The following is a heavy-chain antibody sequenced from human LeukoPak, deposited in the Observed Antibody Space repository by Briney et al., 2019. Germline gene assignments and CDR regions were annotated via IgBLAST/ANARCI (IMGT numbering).Heavy chain of an antibody. J-gene: IGHJ4*02. D-gene: IGHD3-22*01. CDR2: MNPNNGST. CDR3: ARGFLGYDSSDYAFSYY. Sequence: ASVKVSCKASGYTFTSYDINWVRQATGQGLEWMGWMNPNNGSTGYAQRFQGRVTLTRDTSISTAYMELSSLRSEDTAVYYCARGFLGYDSSDYAFSYYWGQGTLVTVSS. CDR1: GYTFTSYD. V-gene: IGHV1-8*01.